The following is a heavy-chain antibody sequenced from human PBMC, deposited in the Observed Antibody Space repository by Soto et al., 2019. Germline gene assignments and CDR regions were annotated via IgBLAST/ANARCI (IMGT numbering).Heavy chain of an antibody. J-gene: IGHJ3*02. D-gene: IGHD3-22*01. CDR3: AKDQGDYYDSSGSAKGALDI. CDR2: ISYDGSNK. V-gene: IGHV3-30*18. Sequence: QVQLVESGGGVVQPGRSLRLSCAASGFTFSSYGMHWVRQAPGKGLEWVAVISYDGSNKYYADSVKGRFTISRDNSKNTLYLQMNSLRAEDTAVYYCAKDQGDYYDSSGSAKGALDIWGQGTMVTVSS. CDR1: GFTFSSYG.